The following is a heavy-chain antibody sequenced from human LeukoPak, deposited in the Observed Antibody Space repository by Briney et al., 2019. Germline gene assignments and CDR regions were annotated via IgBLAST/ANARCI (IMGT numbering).Heavy chain of an antibody. CDR1: GFAFSTYA. CDR2: ISGSGGST. D-gene: IGHD3-9*01. J-gene: IGHJ6*02. CDR3: AKTYYDILTGYGYYGMDV. V-gene: IGHV3-23*01. Sequence: PGGSLRLSCAASGFAFSTYAMTWVRQAPGKGLEWVSAISGSGGSTHYADSVKGRFTISRDNSKNTLYLQMNSLRAEDTAVYYCAKTYYDILTGYGYYGMDVWGQGTTVTVSS.